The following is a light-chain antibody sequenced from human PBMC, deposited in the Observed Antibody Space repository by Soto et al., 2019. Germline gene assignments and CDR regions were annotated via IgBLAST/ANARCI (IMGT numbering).Light chain of an antibody. CDR3: SSYTSTSTLV. V-gene: IGLV2-14*01. CDR2: EVS. Sequence: QSALTQPASVSGSPGQSITISCTGTSSDVGGYDSVSWYQQHPGKVPKLMLYEVSNRPSGVSNRFSGSKSGNTASLTISGFHIEDEADYYCSSYTSTSTLVFGGGTKLTVL. J-gene: IGLJ2*01. CDR1: SSDVGGYDS.